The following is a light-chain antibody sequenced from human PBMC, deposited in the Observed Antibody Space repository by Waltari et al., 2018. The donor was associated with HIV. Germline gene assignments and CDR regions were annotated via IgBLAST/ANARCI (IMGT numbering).Light chain of an antibody. CDR3: QHYNNFPWT. Sequence: DIQMTQSPSTLSASVGASVTITCRASQSISSWLAWYQQKPGKAPKLLINKASTLESGVPLRFSGSASGTEFTLTITSLQPDDFATYYCQHYNNFPWTFGQGTKVEI. CDR1: QSISSW. V-gene: IGKV1-5*03. J-gene: IGKJ1*01. CDR2: KAS.